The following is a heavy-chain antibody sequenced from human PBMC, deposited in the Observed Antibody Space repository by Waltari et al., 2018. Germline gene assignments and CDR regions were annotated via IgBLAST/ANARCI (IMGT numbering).Heavy chain of an antibody. Sequence: QVQLVQSGAEVKKPGASVKVSCKASGYTFTGHSIHWVRQAPGQGLEWMGWINPNSGDTNYVQKFQGRVTMTRDTSISTAYMELSRLTLDDTAVYFCARSHSGYDIGGYWGQGTLVTVSS. CDR1: GYTFTGHS. CDR3: ARSHSGYDIGGY. J-gene: IGHJ4*02. V-gene: IGHV1-2*02. D-gene: IGHD5-12*01. CDR2: INPNSGDT.